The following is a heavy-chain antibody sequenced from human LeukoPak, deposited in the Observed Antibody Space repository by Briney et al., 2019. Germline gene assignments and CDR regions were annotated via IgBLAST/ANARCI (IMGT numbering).Heavy chain of an antibody. V-gene: IGHV1-46*01. CDR3: ARGRPPYSSSPNLFDP. CDR2: INPSGGST. Sequence: ASVKVSCKASGYTFTSYYMHWVRPAPGQGLEWMGIINPSGGSTSYAQKFQGRVTMTRDTSTSTVYMELSSLRSEDTAVYYCARGRPPYSSSPNLFDPWGQGTLVTVSS. CDR1: GYTFTSYY. D-gene: IGHD6-6*01. J-gene: IGHJ5*02.